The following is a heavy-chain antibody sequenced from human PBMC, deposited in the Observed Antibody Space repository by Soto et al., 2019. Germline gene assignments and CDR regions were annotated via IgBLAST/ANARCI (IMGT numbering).Heavy chain of an antibody. V-gene: IGHV3-64*01. CDR3: ARAAGGYYDFWSGHHPPVEYYYYMDV. D-gene: IGHD3-3*01. Sequence: PGGSLRLSCAASGITFSSYAMHWVRQAPGKGLEYVSAISSSGGSTYYANSVKGRFTISRDNSKNTLYLKMGSLRAEDMDVYYCARAAGGYYDFWSGHHPPVEYYYYMDVWGKGTPVTVSS. J-gene: IGHJ6*03. CDR2: ISSSGGST. CDR1: GITFSSYA.